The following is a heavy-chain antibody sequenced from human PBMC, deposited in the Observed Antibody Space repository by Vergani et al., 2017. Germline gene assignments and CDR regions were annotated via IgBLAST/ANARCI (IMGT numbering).Heavy chain of an antibody. CDR1: GFTFSNYW. J-gene: IGHJ6*03. CDR2: INSDGDST. D-gene: IGHD1-26*01. CDR3: ARDGWELLDYFYYMDV. Sequence: VQLVESGGGLVQPGGSLRLSCTASGFTFSNYWMQWVRQALGKGLMWVSRINSDGDSTSYADSVKGRFTISRDNAKNTLYLQMDSLRAEDTAVYYCARDGWELLDYFYYMDVWGKGTTVTVSS. V-gene: IGHV3-74*01.